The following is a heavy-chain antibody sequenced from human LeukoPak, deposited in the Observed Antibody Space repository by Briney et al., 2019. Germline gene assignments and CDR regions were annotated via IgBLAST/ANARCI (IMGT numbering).Heavy chain of an antibody. CDR1: GGSFSGYY. V-gene: IGHV4-34*01. D-gene: IGHD5-24*01. Sequence: SETLSLTCAVYGGSFSGYYWSWIRQPPGKGLEWIGEINHSGSTNYNPSLKSRVTISVDTSKNQFSLKLSSVTAADTAVYYCARASVEMATIPTPIFDYWGQGTLVTVSS. CDR2: INHSGST. CDR3: ARASVEMATIPTPIFDY. J-gene: IGHJ4*02.